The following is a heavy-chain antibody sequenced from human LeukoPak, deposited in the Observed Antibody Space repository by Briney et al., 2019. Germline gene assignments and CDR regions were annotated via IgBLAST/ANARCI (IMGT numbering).Heavy chain of an antibody. Sequence: SETLSLTCTVSGGSISSGDYYWSWLRQPPGKGLEWIGYIYYSGSTYYNPSLKSRVTISVDTSKNQFSLKLSSVTAADTAVYYCARVTGYSSSWYSVDYWGQGTLVTVSS. CDR3: ARVTGYSSSWYSVDY. V-gene: IGHV4-30-4*08. CDR2: IYYSGST. J-gene: IGHJ4*02. D-gene: IGHD6-13*01. CDR1: GGSISSGDYY.